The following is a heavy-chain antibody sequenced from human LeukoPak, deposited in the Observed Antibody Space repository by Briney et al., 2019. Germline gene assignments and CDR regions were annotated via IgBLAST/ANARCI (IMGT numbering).Heavy chain of an antibody. Sequence: PGGSLRLSYAASGFDFSSNWMHWVRHAPGQGLVWVSRIKGDGISTNYADSVKGRFTISRDNSENTLYLQMNSLRAEDTAVYYCAKDGFDYWGQGTLVTVSS. CDR3: AKDGFDY. V-gene: IGHV3-74*01. CDR2: IKGDGIST. CDR1: GFDFSSNW. J-gene: IGHJ4*02.